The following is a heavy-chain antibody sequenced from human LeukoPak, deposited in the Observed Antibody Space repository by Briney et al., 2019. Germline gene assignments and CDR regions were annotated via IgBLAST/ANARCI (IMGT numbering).Heavy chain of an antibody. CDR3: ARASSGSLDAFDI. Sequence: PGRSLRLSCAASGFILSDYNMHWVRQAPGKGLEWVAVISYDGSNKYYADSVKGRFTISRDNSKNTLYLQMNSLRSDDTAVYYCARASSGSLDAFDIWGQGTMVTVSS. CDR1: GFILSDYN. CDR2: ISYDGSNK. J-gene: IGHJ3*02. V-gene: IGHV3-30*04. D-gene: IGHD1-26*01.